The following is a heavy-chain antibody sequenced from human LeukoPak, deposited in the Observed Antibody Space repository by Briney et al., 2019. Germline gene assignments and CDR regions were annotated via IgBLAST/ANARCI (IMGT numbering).Heavy chain of an antibody. CDR1: GYTFTSYG. CDR2: ISAYNGNT. J-gene: IGHJ6*03. Sequence: ASVKVSCKASGYTFTSYGISWVRQAPGQGLEWMGWISAYNGNTNYAQKLQGRVTMTTDTSTSTAYMELRSLRSDDTAVYYCARGQPSPRYFDWLLSNKPYYYYMDVWGKGTTVTVSS. V-gene: IGHV1-18*01. CDR3: ARGQPSPRYFDWLLSNKPYYYYMDV. D-gene: IGHD3-9*01.